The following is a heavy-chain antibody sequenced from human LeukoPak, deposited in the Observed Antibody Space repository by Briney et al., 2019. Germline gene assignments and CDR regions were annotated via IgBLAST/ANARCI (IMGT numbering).Heavy chain of an antibody. V-gene: IGHV4-34*01. CDR1: GGSFSGYY. J-gene: IGHJ4*02. Sequence: SETLSLTCVVYGGSFSGYYWSWIRQPPGKGLGGIGEINHSGSTNYNPSLKSRVTISVDTPKNQFSLKLSSVTAADTAVYYCARETTVGYFDDWGQGTLVTVSS. CDR3: ARETTVGYFDD. D-gene: IGHD4-23*01. CDR2: INHSGST.